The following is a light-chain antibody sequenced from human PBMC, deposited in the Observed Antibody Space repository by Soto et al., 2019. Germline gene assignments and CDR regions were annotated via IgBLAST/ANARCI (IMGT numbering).Light chain of an antibody. J-gene: IGKJ1*01. Sequence: DIQMTQSPSSVSASVGDRVTITCRASQGISSLLAWYQQKPGKAPKLLIYAASSLQSGVPSRFSGSGSGTGFALPISRLQPEDFATYYCQQANSFPRTFGQGTKVEIK. CDR2: AAS. CDR3: QQANSFPRT. V-gene: IGKV1-12*01. CDR1: QGISSL.